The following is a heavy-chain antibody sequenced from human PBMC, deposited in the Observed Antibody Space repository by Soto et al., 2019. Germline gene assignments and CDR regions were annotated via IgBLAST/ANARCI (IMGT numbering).Heavy chain of an antibody. CDR1: GYTFTSYY. J-gene: IGHJ4*02. CDR2: INPSGGST. CDR3: AREGLVRLQSTPFDY. V-gene: IGHV1-46*01. Sequence: ASVKVSCKASGYTFTSYYMRWVRQAPGQGLEWMGIINPSGGSTSYAQKFQGRVTMTRDTSTSTVYMELSSLRSEDTAVYYCAREGLVRLQSTPFDYWGQGTLVTVS. D-gene: IGHD4-4*01.